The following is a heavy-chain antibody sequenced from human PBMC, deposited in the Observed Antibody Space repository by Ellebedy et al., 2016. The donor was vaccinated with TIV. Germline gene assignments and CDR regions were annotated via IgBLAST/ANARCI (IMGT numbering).Heavy chain of an antibody. Sequence: PGGSLRLSCAASGFTFSSYGMHWVRQASGKGLEWVAVISYDGSNKYYADSVKGRFTISRDNSKNTLYLQMSGLGAEDTAVYYCARDPPILIMLVVADYWGQGTLVTVSS. V-gene: IGHV3-30*03. CDR3: ARDPPILIMLVVADY. CDR1: GFTFSSYG. CDR2: ISYDGSNK. D-gene: IGHD3-22*01. J-gene: IGHJ4*02.